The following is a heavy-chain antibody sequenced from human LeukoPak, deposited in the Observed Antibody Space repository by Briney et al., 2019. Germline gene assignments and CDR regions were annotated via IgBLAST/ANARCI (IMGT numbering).Heavy chain of an antibody. CDR3: ARGDRVVVAPGEVQMYYFDY. V-gene: IGHV4-59*01. Sequence: SETLSLTCTVSGGSISSYYWSWIRQPPGKGLEWIGYIYYSGSTNYNPSLKSRVTISVDTSKNQFSLKLSSVTAADMAVYYCARGDRVVVAPGEVQMYYFDYWGQGTLVTVSS. CDR1: GGSISSYY. CDR2: IYYSGST. D-gene: IGHD2-15*01. J-gene: IGHJ4*02.